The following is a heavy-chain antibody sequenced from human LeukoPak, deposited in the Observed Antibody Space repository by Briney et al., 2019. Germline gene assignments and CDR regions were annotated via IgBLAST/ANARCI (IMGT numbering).Heavy chain of an antibody. V-gene: IGHV3-66*01. CDR2: IYSGGST. D-gene: IGHD3-9*01. Sequence: GGSLRLSCAASGFTFSSNYMSWVRQAPGKGLEWVSVIYSGGSTYYADSVKGRFTISRDNSKNTLYLQMNSLRAEDTAVYYCARGGYRRYFDWLLSYYFDYWGQGTLVTVSS. CDR1: GFTFSSNY. CDR3: ARGGYRRYFDWLLSYYFDY. J-gene: IGHJ4*02.